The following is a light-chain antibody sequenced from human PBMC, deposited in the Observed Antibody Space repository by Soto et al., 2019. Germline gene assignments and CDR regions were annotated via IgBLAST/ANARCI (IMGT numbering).Light chain of an antibody. J-gene: IGKJ5*01. CDR3: QQRSHSIT. CDR1: QSIANY. V-gene: IGKV3-11*01. CDR2: DAS. Sequence: EIVLTQSPATLSLSPGERATLSCRASQSIANYLAWYQQRPGQAPRLLIYDASNRATGVPARFSGSGSRTDFTLTISSLESEDFAVYYCQQRSHSITFGQGTRLEIK.